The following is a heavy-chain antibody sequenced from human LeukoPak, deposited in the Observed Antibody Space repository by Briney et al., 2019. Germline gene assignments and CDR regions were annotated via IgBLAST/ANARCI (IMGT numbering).Heavy chain of an antibody. J-gene: IGHJ5*02. CDR2: ISDSGGST. Sequence: GGSLRLSCAASGFTFDDYAMHWVRQAPGKGLEWVSVISDSGGSTYYADSVKGRFTISRDNSKNTLYLQMNSLRAEDTAVYYCAKEAYSNGRNWLDPWGQGTLVTVSS. V-gene: IGHV3-23*01. D-gene: IGHD6-19*01. CDR1: GFTFDDYA. CDR3: AKEAYSNGRNWLDP.